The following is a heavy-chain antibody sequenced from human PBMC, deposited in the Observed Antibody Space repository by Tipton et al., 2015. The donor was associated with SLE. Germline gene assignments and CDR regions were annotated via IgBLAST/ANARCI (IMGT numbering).Heavy chain of an antibody. J-gene: IGHJ5*02. V-gene: IGHV3-49*04. CDR3: INEES. CDR2: IRSQGKGGTA. Sequence: SLRLSCTASGFAFGDYALSWVRHAPEKGLEWVGFIRSQGKGGTAEYGASVRDRFTISRDDSKSVAYLQMDSLRFEDTGVYYCINEESWGQGTQVTVSA. CDR1: GFAFGDYA.